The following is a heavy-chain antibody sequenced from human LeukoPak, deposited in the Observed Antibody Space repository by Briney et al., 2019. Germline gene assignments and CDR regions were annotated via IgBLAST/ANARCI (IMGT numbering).Heavy chain of an antibody. CDR2: INPDSGGT. J-gene: IGHJ4*02. CDR1: GYTFIDYY. CDR3: ARPFIETPSLGALDY. Sequence: ASVKVSCKASGYTFIDYYMHWVRQAPGQGLEWMGWINPDSGGTNYAQNFQGRVTMTRDTSISTAYMELSRLRSDDTAVYYCARPFIETPSLGALDYWGQGTLVTVSS. D-gene: IGHD4-23*01. V-gene: IGHV1-2*02.